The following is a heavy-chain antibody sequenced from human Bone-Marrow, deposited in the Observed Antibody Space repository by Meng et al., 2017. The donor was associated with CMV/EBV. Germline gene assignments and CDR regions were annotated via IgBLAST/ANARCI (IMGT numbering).Heavy chain of an antibody. CDR3: ARDPRPIATDPYFDY. J-gene: IGHJ4*02. CDR1: GFTFRSYW. Sequence: GGSLRLSCAASGFTFRSYWMTWVRQAPGKGLEWVANINQDGSEKYYVDSVKGRFTISRDNAKNSLYLQMNSLRAEDTAVYYCARDPRPIATDPYFDYWGQGTLATVSS. D-gene: IGHD2-21*01. V-gene: IGHV3-7*01. CDR2: INQDGSEK.